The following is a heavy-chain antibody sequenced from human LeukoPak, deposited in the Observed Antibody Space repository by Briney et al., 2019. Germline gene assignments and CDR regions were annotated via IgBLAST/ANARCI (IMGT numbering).Heavy chain of an antibody. CDR3: ARGRRWDGNYFDC. Sequence: PGGSLRLSCAASGFTFSSYEMNWVRQAPGKGLEWVSYISSSGSTIYYADSVKGRFTISRDNAKNSLYLQMNSLGAEDTAVYYCARGRRWDGNYFDCWGQGTLVTVSS. D-gene: IGHD1-14*01. CDR2: ISSSGSTI. V-gene: IGHV3-48*03. CDR1: GFTFSSYE. J-gene: IGHJ4*02.